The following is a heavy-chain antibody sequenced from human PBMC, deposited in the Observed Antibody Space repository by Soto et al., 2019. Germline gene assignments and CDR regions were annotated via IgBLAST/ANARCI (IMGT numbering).Heavy chain of an antibody. Sequence: GASVKVSCTASGYTFTSYAMHWVRQAPGQRLEWMGWINAGNGNTKYSQKFQGRVTITRDTSASTAYMELSSLRSEDTAVYYCARDPSGPIAVAGTAPDYWGQGTLVTVSS. CDR1: GYTFTSYA. D-gene: IGHD6-19*01. CDR2: INAGNGNT. J-gene: IGHJ4*02. V-gene: IGHV1-3*01. CDR3: ARDPSGPIAVAGTAPDY.